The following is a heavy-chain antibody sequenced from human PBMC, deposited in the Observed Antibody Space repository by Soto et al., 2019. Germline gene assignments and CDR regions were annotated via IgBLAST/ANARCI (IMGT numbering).Heavy chain of an antibody. J-gene: IGHJ3*02. CDR2: IYYSGST. V-gene: IGHV4-59*01. CDR1: GGSISSYY. CDR3: ARVEGYYDSSGYYYRGDAFDI. D-gene: IGHD3-22*01. Sequence: SETLSLTCTVSGGSISSYYWSWIRQPPGKGLEWIGYIYYSGSTNYNPSLKSRVTISVDTSKNQFSLKLSSVTAADTAVYYCARVEGYYDSSGYYYRGDAFDIWGQGTMVTVSS.